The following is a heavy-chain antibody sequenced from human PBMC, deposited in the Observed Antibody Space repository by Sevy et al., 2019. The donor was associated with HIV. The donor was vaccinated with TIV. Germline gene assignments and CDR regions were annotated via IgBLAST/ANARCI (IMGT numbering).Heavy chain of an antibody. CDR3: AKCGGYVGSGTCCFDY. CDR1: GLTFSSYA. D-gene: IGHD3-10*01. CDR2: ISASGGST. Sequence: GGSLTLSCAASGLTFSSYAMNWVRQAPGKGLEWVSAISASGGSTNYVDSVRGRFTISRDNSKNTLYLQMNSLGAEDTAVDDCAKCGGYVGSGTCCFDYWGQGTLVTVSS. J-gene: IGHJ4*02. V-gene: IGHV3-23*01.